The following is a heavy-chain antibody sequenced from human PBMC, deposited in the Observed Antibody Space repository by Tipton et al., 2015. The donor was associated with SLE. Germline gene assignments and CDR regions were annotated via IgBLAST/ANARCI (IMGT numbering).Heavy chain of an antibody. CDR1: GGSISSGSYY. CDR3: ARAEYPGIAAAVNGYFQH. CDR2: IYTSGST. D-gene: IGHD6-13*01. Sequence: TLSLTCTVSGGSISSGSYYWSWIRQPAGKGLEWIGRIYTSGSTNYNPSLKSRVTISVDTSKNQFSLKLSSVTAADTAAYYCARAEYPGIAAAVNGYFQHWGQGTLVTVSS. J-gene: IGHJ1*01. V-gene: IGHV4-61*02.